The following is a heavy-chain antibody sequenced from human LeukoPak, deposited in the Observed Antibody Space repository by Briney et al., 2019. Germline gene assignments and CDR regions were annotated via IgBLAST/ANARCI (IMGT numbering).Heavy chain of an antibody. CDR2: IYYSGST. CDR3: ASSFTYYYDSSGYYPYYFDY. D-gene: IGHD3-22*01. J-gene: IGHJ4*02. V-gene: IGHV4-31*03. CDR1: GGSISSGGYY. Sequence: PSETLSLTCTVSGGSISSGGYYWSWIRQHPGKGLEWIGYIYYSGSTYYNPSLKSRVTISVDTSKNQFSLKLSSVTAADTAVYCCASSFTYYYDSSGYYPYYFDYWGQGTLVTVSS.